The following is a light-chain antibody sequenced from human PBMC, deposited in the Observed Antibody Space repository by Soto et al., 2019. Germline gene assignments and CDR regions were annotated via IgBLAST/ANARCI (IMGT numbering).Light chain of an antibody. V-gene: IGKV1-13*02. Sequence: AIQLTQSPSSLSASVGDRVTITCRASQGISSALAWYQQKPGKAPKLLIYDVSSLESGVPSRFSGSGSGTDFTLTISSLQPEDFATXYXXQFNSYPHELTFGGGTKVEIK. J-gene: IGKJ4*01. CDR1: QGISSA. CDR2: DVS. CDR3: XQFNSYPHELT.